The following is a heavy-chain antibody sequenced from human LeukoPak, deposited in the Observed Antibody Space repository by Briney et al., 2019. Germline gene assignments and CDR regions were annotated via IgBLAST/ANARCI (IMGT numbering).Heavy chain of an antibody. CDR2: ISSSSYI. CDR3: ARDGATMIVVVTSYYMDV. Sequence: GGSLRLSCAASGFTFSSYSMNWVRQAPGKGLEWVSSISSSSYIYYADSVKGRFTISRDNAKNSLYLQMNSLRAEDTAVYYCARDGATMIVVVTSYYMDVWCKGTTVTVSS. V-gene: IGHV3-21*01. J-gene: IGHJ6*03. D-gene: IGHD3-22*01. CDR1: GFTFSSYS.